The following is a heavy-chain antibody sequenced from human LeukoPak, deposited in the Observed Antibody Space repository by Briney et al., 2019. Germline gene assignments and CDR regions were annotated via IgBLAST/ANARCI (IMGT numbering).Heavy chain of an antibody. CDR2: IYYSGST. CDR1: GGSISSSSYY. V-gene: IGHV4-61*05. D-gene: IGHD3-22*01. Sequence: SETLSLTCTVSGGSISSSSYYWGWIRQPPGKGLEWIGYIYYSGSTNYNPSLKSRVTISVDTSKNQFSLKLSSVTAADTAVYYCASLYYYDSSGYYYPDSRFDYWGQGTLVTVSS. J-gene: IGHJ4*02. CDR3: ASLYYYDSSGYYYPDSRFDY.